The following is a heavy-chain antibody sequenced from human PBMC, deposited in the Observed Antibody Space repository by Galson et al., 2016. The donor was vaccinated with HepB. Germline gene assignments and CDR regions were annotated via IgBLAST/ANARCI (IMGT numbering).Heavy chain of an antibody. Sequence: SLRLSCAVSELSIISSAMSWVRQAPGKGLEWVSSIRAGGGDTYYPDSVKGRFTTSRDISKNTLYLQMGSLRAEDTAVYYCAKCPVYSTDWCNSLDPWGQGTLVIVSS. D-gene: IGHD2-8*02. CDR3: AKCPVYSTDWCNSLDP. V-gene: IGHV3-23*01. J-gene: IGHJ5*02. CDR2: IRAGGGDT. CDR1: ELSIISSA.